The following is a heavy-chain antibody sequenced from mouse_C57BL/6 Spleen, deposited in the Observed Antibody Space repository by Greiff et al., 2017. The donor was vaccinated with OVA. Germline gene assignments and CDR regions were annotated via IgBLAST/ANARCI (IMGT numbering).Heavy chain of an antibody. D-gene: IGHD2-5*01. CDR2: INYDGSST. CDR3: ARVLDYSNYPDY. V-gene: IGHV5-16*01. J-gene: IGHJ2*01. Sequence: DVKLVESEGGLVQPGSSMKLSCTASGFTFSDYYMAWVRQVPEKGLEWVANINYDGSSTYYLDSLKSRFIISRDNAKNILYLQMSSLKSEDTATYYCARVLDYSNYPDYWGQGTTLTVSS. CDR1: GFTFSDYY.